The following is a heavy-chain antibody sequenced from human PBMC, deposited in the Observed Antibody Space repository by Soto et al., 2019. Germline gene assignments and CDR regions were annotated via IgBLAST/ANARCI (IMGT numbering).Heavy chain of an antibody. J-gene: IGHJ5*02. D-gene: IGHD2-8*01. CDR3: AKDPKCCTIGSHFLDNWFDP. Sequence: PGGSLSLSCAASGFTFSNYGMHWVRQTRGKGLEWVAVISYDGSHQFYTDSVKGRFTISRDNSKNTLYLQMNSLKTEDTAMYYCAKDPKCCTIGSHFLDNWFDPWGQGTLVTVSS. V-gene: IGHV3-30*18. CDR2: ISYDGSHQ. CDR1: GFTFSNYG.